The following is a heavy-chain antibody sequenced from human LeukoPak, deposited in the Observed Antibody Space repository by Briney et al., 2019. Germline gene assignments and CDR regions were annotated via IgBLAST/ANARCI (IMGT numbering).Heavy chain of an antibody. CDR1: GFTFSSYA. V-gene: IGHV3-30-3*01. J-gene: IGHJ4*02. Sequence: GGSLRLSCAASGFTFSSYAMHWVRQAPGKGLEWVAVISYDRSNKYYADSVKGRFTISRDNSKNTLYLQMNSLRAEDTAVYYCARETDYSGSYYFDFWGQGTLVTVSS. D-gene: IGHD1-26*01. CDR3: ARETDYSGSYYFDF. CDR2: ISYDRSNK.